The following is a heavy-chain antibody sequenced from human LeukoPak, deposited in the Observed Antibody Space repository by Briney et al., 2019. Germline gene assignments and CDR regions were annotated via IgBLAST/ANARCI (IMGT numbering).Heavy chain of an antibody. CDR2: ISYDGSNK. D-gene: IGHD3-22*01. CDR1: GFTFSSYG. J-gene: IGHJ5*02. Sequence: GGTLRLSCAASGFTFSSYGMNWVRQAPGKGLEWVAVISYDGSNKYYADSVKGRFTISTDNATTTLNLQMNSLRAEDTAVYYCARDLGQYYDTSANWFDPWGQGTLVTVSS. CDR3: ARDLGQYYDTSANWFDP. V-gene: IGHV3-30*03.